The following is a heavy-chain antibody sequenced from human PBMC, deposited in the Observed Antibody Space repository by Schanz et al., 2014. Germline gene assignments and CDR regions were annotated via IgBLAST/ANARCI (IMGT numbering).Heavy chain of an antibody. CDR1: GFTFSSYA. V-gene: IGHV3-23*01. D-gene: IGHD6-13*01. CDR3: AREEGWGIAAAGSKHYYYGMDV. CDR2: LSGSGGST. Sequence: EVQLLESGGGLVQPGGSLRLSCAASGFTFSSYAMSWVRQAPGKGLEWVSALSGSGGSTYYADSVKGRFTISRDNSENTLYLQMNSLRDEDTAVYYCAREEGWGIAAAGSKHYYYGMDVWGQGITVTVSS. J-gene: IGHJ6*02.